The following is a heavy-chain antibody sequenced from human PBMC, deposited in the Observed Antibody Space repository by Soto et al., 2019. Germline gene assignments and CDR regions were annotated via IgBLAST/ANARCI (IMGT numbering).Heavy chain of an antibody. D-gene: IGHD3-10*01. Sequence: GASVKVSCKASGYTFTSYYMHWVRQAPGQGLEWMGIINPSGGSTSYAQKFQGRVTMTRDTSTSTVYMELSSLRSEDTAVYYCARDRWFGELLFEYYYYYGMDVWGQGTTVTVSS. CDR2: INPSGGST. J-gene: IGHJ6*02. V-gene: IGHV1-46*01. CDR1: GYTFTSYY. CDR3: ARDRWFGELLFEYYYYYGMDV.